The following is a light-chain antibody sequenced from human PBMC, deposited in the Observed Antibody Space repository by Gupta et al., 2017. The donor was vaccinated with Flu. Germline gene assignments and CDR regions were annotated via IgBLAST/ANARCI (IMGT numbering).Light chain of an antibody. Sequence: VLTQSPGTLSLSPGERATLSCRAGQSVTSGDLAWYQQKPGQAPRLLIYNSSSRGTGIPDRFSGSGSGTDFTLTISRLEPEDFAVYYCQQEDSSAITFGQGTQLEIK. CDR1: QSVTSGD. V-gene: IGKV3-20*01. CDR2: NSS. J-gene: IGKJ5*01. CDR3: QQEDSSAIT.